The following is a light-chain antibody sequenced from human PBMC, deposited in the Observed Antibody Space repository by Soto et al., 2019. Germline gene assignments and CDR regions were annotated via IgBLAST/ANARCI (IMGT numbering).Light chain of an antibody. CDR2: DVS. J-gene: IGLJ1*01. Sequence: QSVLTQPASVSGSPGQSITISCTGTSSDVGGYNYVSWYQQHPGKAPKFMIYDVSNRPSGVSNRFSGSKSGNTASLTISGLQAEEESDYYCCSYTTSPTRQIVFGTGTNVTVL. CDR1: SSDVGGYNY. CDR3: CSYTTSPTRQIV. V-gene: IGLV2-14*03.